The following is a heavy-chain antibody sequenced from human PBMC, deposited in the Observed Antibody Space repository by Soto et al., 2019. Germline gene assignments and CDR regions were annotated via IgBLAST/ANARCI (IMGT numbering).Heavy chain of an antibody. CDR3: ARDKLGGATLTYYFDY. J-gene: IGHJ4*02. CDR1: GYTFTSYG. D-gene: IGHD1-26*01. V-gene: IGHV1-69*13. Sequence: SVKVSCKASGYTFTSYGISWVRQAPGQGLEWMGGIIPIFGTANYAQKFQGRVTITADESTSTAYMELSSLRSEDTAVYYCARDKLGGATLTYYFDYWGQGTLVTVSS. CDR2: IIPIFGTA.